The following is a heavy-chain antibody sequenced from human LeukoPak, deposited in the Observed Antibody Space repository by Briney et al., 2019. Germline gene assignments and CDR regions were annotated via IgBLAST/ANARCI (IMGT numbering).Heavy chain of an antibody. Sequence: ASVKVSCKASGYTFTDYYIHWVRQAPGHGLEWLGWMNVKTGATSSAQRFPGRFTMTRDTSIGTASMEFSSLTSDDTDVYYCARQSGTYWGLDYWGQGTLVTVSS. CDR2: MNVKTGAT. CDR3: ARQSGTYWGLDY. CDR1: GYTFTDYY. J-gene: IGHJ4*02. D-gene: IGHD1-26*01. V-gene: IGHV1-2*02.